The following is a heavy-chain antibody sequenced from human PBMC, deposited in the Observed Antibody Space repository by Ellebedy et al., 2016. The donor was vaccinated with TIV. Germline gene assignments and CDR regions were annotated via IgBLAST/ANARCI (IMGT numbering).Heavy chain of an antibody. Sequence: GGSLRLSCAASGFTFDDFAMHWVRQAPGKGPEWVSGISWDSNYIGYADSVKGRFTISRENAKKSLYLQMNSLRADDTAVYYCARLKSGRNTRPDWFDSWGQGTLVTVSS. CDR3: ARLKSGRNTRPDWFDS. D-gene: IGHD1-26*01. J-gene: IGHJ5*01. V-gene: IGHV3-9*01. CDR1: GFTFDDFA. CDR2: ISWDSNYI.